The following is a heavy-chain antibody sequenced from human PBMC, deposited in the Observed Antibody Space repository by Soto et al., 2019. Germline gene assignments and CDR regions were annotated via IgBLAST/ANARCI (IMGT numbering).Heavy chain of an antibody. V-gene: IGHV3-30*03. J-gene: IGHJ4*02. Sequence: VGSLRLSCAASGFTFSSYGMHWVRQAPGKGLEWVTVISYDGSNKYYADSVKGRFTISRDNSKNTLYLQMNSLRAEDTAVYYCVRLWSIDYWGQGTLVTVSS. D-gene: IGHD5-18*01. CDR1: GFTFSSYG. CDR3: VRLWSIDY. CDR2: ISYDGSNK.